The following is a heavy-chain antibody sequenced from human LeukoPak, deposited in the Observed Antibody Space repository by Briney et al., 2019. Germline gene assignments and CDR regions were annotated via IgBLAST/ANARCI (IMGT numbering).Heavy chain of an antibody. CDR1: GGTFSSYA. D-gene: IGHD2-2*01. V-gene: IGHV1-69*05. CDR3: AKDMMGEDIVVVPAASGDAFDI. Sequence: SVKVSCKASGGTFSSYAISWVRQAPGQGLEWMGGIIPIFGTANYAQKFQGRVTITTDESTSTAYMELSSLRSEDTAVYYCAKDMMGEDIVVVPAASGDAFDIWGQGTMVTVSS. J-gene: IGHJ3*02. CDR2: IIPIFGTA.